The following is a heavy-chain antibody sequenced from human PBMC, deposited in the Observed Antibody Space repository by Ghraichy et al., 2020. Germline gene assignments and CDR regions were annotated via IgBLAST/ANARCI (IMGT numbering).Heavy chain of an antibody. CDR1: GGSISSSSYY. V-gene: IGHV4-39*01. Sequence: SETLSLTCTVSGGSISSSSYYWGWIRQPPGKGLEWIGSIYYSGSTYYNPSLKSRVTISVDTSKNQFSLKLSSVTAADTAVYYCASHRDGYNFSDYWGQGTLVSVSS. J-gene: IGHJ4*02. CDR2: IYYSGST. CDR3: ASHRDGYNFSDY. D-gene: IGHD5-24*01.